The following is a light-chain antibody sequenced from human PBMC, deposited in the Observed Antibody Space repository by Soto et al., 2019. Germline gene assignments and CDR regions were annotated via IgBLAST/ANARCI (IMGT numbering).Light chain of an antibody. CDR3: QQSSITPYT. V-gene: IGKV1-39*01. Sequence: DIQMTQSPSSLSAYVGDRVTITCRASQSISRYLNWYQQKPGKAPKLLIQGAYPLQSGAPSRFSGHGSGTNFTLTISSLQPEDSATYYCQQSSITPYTFGQGTKLEIK. CDR2: GAY. CDR1: QSISRY. J-gene: IGKJ2*01.